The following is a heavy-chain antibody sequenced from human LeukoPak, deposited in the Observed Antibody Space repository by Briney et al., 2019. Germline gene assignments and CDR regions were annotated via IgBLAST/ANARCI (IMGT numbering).Heavy chain of an antibody. CDR1: GYSISSGYY. D-gene: IGHD3-22*01. J-gene: IGHJ4*02. CDR2: IYHSGST. V-gene: IGHV4-38-2*02. CDR3: ARGGGPKYYYDSSGYYTDFDY. Sequence: PSETLSLTCTVSGYSISSGYYWGWIRQPPGKGLEWIGSIYHSGSTYYNPSLKSRVTISVDTSKNQFSLKLSSVTAADTAVYYCARGGGPKYYYDSSGYYTDFDYWGQGTLVTVSS.